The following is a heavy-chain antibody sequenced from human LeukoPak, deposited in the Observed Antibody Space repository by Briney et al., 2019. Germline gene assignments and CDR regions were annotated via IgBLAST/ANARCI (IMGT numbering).Heavy chain of an antibody. V-gene: IGHV3-21*01. CDR1: GFTFSSHS. CDR3: ARDRGYSGYDIYYYYMDV. D-gene: IGHD5-12*01. J-gene: IGHJ6*03. Sequence: GGSLRLSCAASGFTFSSHSMNWVRQAPGKGLEWVSSISSSSSYIYYADSVKGRLTISRDNAKNSLYLQMNSLRAEDTAVYYCARDRGYSGYDIYYYYMDVWGKGTTVTVSS. CDR2: ISSSSSYI.